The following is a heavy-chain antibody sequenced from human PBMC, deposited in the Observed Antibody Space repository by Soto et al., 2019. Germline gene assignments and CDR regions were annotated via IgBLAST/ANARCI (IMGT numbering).Heavy chain of an antibody. D-gene: IGHD6-6*01. J-gene: IGHJ4*02. Sequence: EVQLVESGGGLVQPGGSLRLSCTASGFTFSSYNMNWVRQAPGKGLEWVSYITSSSRTIYYADSVKGRFTISRDNAKNSLYLRMNSLRDEDTGVYYCARDRSIAGTHDYWGQGTLVTGSS. V-gene: IGHV3-48*02. CDR3: ARDRSIAGTHDY. CDR2: ITSSSRTI. CDR1: GFTFSSYN.